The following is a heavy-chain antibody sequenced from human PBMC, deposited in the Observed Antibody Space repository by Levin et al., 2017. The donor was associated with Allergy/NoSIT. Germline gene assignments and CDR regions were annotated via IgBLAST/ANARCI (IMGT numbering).Heavy chain of an antibody. D-gene: IGHD3-16*01. V-gene: IGHV4-39*07. Sequence: SETLSLTCSVSGDSISSTTYHWGWIRQSPGKGLEWIGSIFYTGSTNYNPSLNSRVTMSVDTSKNEFSLSLISVTAADTAVYYCARDSLSGGGWFDPWGQGAPVTVSS. CDR1: GDSISSTTYH. J-gene: IGHJ5*02. CDR3: ARDSLSGGGWFDP. CDR2: IFYTGST.